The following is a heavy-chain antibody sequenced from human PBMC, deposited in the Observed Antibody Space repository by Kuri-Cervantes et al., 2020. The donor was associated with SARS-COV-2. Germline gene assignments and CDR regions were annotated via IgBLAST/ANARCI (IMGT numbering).Heavy chain of an antibody. CDR1: GYSISSGYY. V-gene: IGHV4-38-2*01. Sequence: GSLRLSCAVSGYSISSGYYWGWIRQPPGKGLEWIGSIYHSGSTYYNPSLKSRVTISVDTSKNRFSLKLSSVTAADTAVYYCAGFLKGIVGGKKYYFDYWGQGTLVTVSS. CDR3: AGFLKGIVGGKKYYFDY. J-gene: IGHJ4*02. D-gene: IGHD3-16*01. CDR2: IYHSGST.